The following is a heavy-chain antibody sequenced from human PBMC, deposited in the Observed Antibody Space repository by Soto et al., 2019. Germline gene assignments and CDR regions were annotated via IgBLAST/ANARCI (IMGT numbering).Heavy chain of an antibody. CDR2: MNPNTGNT. J-gene: IGHJ4*02. V-gene: IGHV1-8*01. CDR3: ARRKERSGPYYLDS. D-gene: IGHD6-25*01. Sequence: QVPLVQSGAEVKKPGASVKVSCKASGYTFATYDFAWVRQATGQGLEWMGWMNPNTGNTGYAQAFRGRVTMTRNTSITTAYMDLRSLRSEDTAVYFCARRKERSGPYYLDSWGQGTLVSVSS. CDR1: GYTFATYD.